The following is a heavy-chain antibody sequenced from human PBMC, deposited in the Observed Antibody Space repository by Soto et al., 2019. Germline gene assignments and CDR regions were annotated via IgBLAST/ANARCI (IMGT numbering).Heavy chain of an antibody. D-gene: IGHD3-10*01. CDR3: AGRGQRMVRD. CDR2: MSDSGTT. J-gene: IGHJ4*01. CDR1: GVTINSYY. V-gene: IGHV4-59*12. Sequence: QVQLQESGPRLVKPSETLSLTCNVSGVTINSYYWTWIRQTPGKGLEWIGYMSDSGTTAYNPSLKSRVTISIAAYKNQCALRLNFVTAADTAVYSCAGRGQRMVRDWGHGTLVSVSS.